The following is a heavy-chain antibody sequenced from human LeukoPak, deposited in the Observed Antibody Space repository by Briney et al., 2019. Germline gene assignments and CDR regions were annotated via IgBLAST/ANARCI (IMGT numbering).Heavy chain of an antibody. J-gene: IGHJ5*02. CDR2: INAGNGNT. CDR1: GYTFTNYP. D-gene: IGHD6-13*01. V-gene: IGHV1-3*01. CDR3: ARAYSSSWYNWIDP. Sequence: ASVKVSCKASGYTFTNYPMHWVRQAPGQRLQWMGWINAGNGNTEYSQKFQDRVIITRDTSASTAYMELSSLRSEDTAVYYCARAYSSSWYNWIDPWGQGTLVAVSS.